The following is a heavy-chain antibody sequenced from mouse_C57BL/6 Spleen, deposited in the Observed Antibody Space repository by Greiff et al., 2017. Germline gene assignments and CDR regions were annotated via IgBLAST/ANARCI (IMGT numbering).Heavy chain of an antibody. CDR1: GFTFSSYA. CDR2: ISDGGSYT. V-gene: IGHV5-4*03. D-gene: IGHD2-3*01. CDR3: ARRDGYYGGFAY. J-gene: IGHJ3*01. Sequence: DVMLVESGGGLVKPGGSLKLSCAASGFTFSSYAMSWVRQTPEKRLEWVATISDGGSYTYYPDNVKGRFTISRDNAKNNLYLQMSHLKSEDTAMYYCARRDGYYGGFAYWGQGTLVTVSA.